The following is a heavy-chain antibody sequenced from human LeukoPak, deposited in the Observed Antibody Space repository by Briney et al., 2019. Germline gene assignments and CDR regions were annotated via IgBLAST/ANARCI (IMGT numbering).Heavy chain of an antibody. CDR1: GYTFTSYY. J-gene: IGHJ6*03. Sequence: ASVKVSCKASGYTFTSYYIHWVRQAPGQGLEWMGLINPSGGSTNYAQKFQGRVTMTRDTSTSTIYMELSSLRSEDTAVYYCARGPSITMVRGGQWYYYMDVWGKGTTVTISS. CDR3: ARGPSITMVRGGQWYYYMDV. CDR2: INPSGGST. V-gene: IGHV1-46*01. D-gene: IGHD3-10*01.